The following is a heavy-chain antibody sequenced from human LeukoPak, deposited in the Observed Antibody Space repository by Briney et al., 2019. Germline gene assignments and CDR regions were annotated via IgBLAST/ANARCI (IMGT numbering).Heavy chain of an antibody. CDR1: GYTFTGYY. V-gene: IGHV1-2*02. D-gene: IGHD2-15*01. CDR2: IDPNSGGT. CDR3: ARDRPDLDCRGGSCYSGSFDY. Sequence: ASVKVSCKASGYTFTGYYMHWVRQARGHRLEGMGWIDPNSGGTNYAQKFQGRVTMTRDTSTSTAYMELSRLRSDDTALYYCARDRPDLDCRGGSCYSGSFDYWGQGTLVTVSS. J-gene: IGHJ4*02.